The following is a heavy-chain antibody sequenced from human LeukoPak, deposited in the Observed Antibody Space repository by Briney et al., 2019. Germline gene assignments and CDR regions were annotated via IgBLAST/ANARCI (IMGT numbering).Heavy chain of an antibody. CDR2: ISGSGGST. Sequence: GGSLRLSCAASGFTFSSYAMSWVRQAPGKGLEWVSAISGSGGSTYYADSVKGRFTISRDNAKNSLYLQMNSLRAEDTAVYYCAGAVEMATIIDYWGQGTLVTVSS. CDR3: AGAVEMATIIDY. J-gene: IGHJ4*02. V-gene: IGHV3-23*01. CDR1: GFTFSSYA. D-gene: IGHD5-24*01.